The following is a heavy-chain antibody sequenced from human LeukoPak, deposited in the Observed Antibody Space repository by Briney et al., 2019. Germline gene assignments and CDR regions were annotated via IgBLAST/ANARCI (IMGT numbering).Heavy chain of an antibody. CDR1: GDSISSGGYY. J-gene: IGHJ5*02. CDR3: ARHPEWEREAGST. CDR2: IYFSGST. D-gene: IGHD3-10*01. V-gene: IGHV4-31*03. Sequence: SQTLSLTCTVSGDSISSGGYYWSWIRHHPGKGLEWIGYIYFSGSTYYNPSLKSRVTISVDTSKNQFSLKLSSVTAADTAVYFCARHPEWEREAGSTWGQGTLVTVSS.